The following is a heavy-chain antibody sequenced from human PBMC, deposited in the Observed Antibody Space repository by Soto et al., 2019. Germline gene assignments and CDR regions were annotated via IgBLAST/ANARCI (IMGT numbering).Heavy chain of an antibody. D-gene: IGHD5-12*01. CDR2: IYYSGST. J-gene: IGHJ4*02. CDR1: GGSISSSSYF. V-gene: IGHV4-39*07. CDR3: ARAYGGYADY. Sequence: PSETLSLTCTVSGGSISSSSYFWGWIRQPPGKGLEWIGSIYYSGSTYYNPSLKSRVTLSVDTTQNQFSLRLTSVTAADTAVYYCARAYGGYADYWGQGALVTVSS.